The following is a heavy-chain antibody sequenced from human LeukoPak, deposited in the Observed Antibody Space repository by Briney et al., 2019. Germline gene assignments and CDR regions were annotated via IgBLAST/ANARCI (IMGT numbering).Heavy chain of an antibody. J-gene: IGHJ5*02. CDR1: GFTFSSYA. Sequence: GGSLRLSCAASGFTFSSYAMSWVRQAPGKGLEWVSAISGSGGSTYYADSVKGRFTISRDNSKNTLYLQMNSLRAEDTAVYYCAKDPFPEGMYNWFDPWGQGTLVTVSS. CDR2: ISGSGGST. V-gene: IGHV3-23*01. D-gene: IGHD2/OR15-2a*01. CDR3: AKDPFPEGMYNWFDP.